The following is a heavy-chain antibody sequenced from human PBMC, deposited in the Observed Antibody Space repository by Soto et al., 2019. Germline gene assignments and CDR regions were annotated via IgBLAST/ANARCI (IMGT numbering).Heavy chain of an antibody. J-gene: IGHJ4*02. V-gene: IGHV4-59*01. Sequence: SETLSLTCTISGGSISVYYWSWIRQPPGQALEWIGYIYDSGSPYYNPSLRSRVIISADTSKNQISLKLTSATAADTAAYYCARGVGSSPPRYWGRGTLVTVSS. CDR1: GGSISVYY. CDR2: IYDSGSP. CDR3: ARGVGSSPPRY. D-gene: IGHD1-26*01.